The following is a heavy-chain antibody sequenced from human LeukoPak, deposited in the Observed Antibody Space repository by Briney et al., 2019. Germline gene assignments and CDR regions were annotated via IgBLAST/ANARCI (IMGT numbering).Heavy chain of an antibody. J-gene: IGHJ6*03. CDR2: ITASSTAI. Sequence: PGGSLRLSCAASGFTFNTYTMNWVRQAPGKGLEWVSSITASSTAIYSADSVKGRFTISRDNAKNFLYLQMNSLRAEDTALYYCARYPYYDSSGYNYMDVWGKGTTVTVSS. V-gene: IGHV3-21*04. CDR3: ARYPYYDSSGYNYMDV. CDR1: GFTFNTYT. D-gene: IGHD3-22*01.